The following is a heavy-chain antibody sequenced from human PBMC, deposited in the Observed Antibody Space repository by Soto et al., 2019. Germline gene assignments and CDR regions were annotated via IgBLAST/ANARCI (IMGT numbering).Heavy chain of an antibody. Sequence: VGSLRLCCAASGFTFSDYYMSWIRQAPGKGLEWVSYISSSGSTIYYADSVKGRFTISRDNAKNSLYLQMNSLRAEDTAVYYCARYTSTVLRYFDWLDWGQGTLVTVSS. D-gene: IGHD3-9*01. CDR2: ISSSGSTI. CDR3: ARYTSTVLRYFDWLD. CDR1: GFTFSDYY. V-gene: IGHV3-11*01. J-gene: IGHJ4*02.